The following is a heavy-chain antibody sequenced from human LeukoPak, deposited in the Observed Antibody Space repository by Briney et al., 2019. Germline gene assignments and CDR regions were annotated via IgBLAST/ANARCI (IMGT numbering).Heavy chain of an antibody. V-gene: IGHV3-48*03. CDR1: GFTFCSYE. CDR2: FSSSGSII. D-gene: IGHD5-12*01. CDR3: AKDRYSGYDALDY. Sequence: PGGSLRLSCADSGFTFCSYEMNWVCHGPGEGREWGSYFSSSGSIIYYADSGKGRFTFSRDNSKNTLYLQMNSLRAEDTAVYYCAKDRYSGYDALDYWGQGTLVTVSS. J-gene: IGHJ4*02.